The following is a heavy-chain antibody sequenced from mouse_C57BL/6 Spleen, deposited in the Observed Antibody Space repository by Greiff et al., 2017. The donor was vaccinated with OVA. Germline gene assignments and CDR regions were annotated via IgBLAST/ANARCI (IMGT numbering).Heavy chain of an antibody. Sequence: EVMLVESEGGLVQPGSSMKLSCTASGFTFSDYYMAWVRQVPEKGLEWVANINYDGSSTYYLDSLKSRFIISRDNAKNILYLQMSSLKSEDTATYYCARDRGNWDGYFDVWGTGTTVTVSS. D-gene: IGHD4-1*01. CDR2: INYDGSST. CDR3: ARDRGNWDGYFDV. J-gene: IGHJ1*03. CDR1: GFTFSDYY. V-gene: IGHV5-16*01.